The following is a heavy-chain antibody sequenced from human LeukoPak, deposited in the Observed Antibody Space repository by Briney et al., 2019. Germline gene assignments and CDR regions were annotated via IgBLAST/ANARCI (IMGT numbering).Heavy chain of an antibody. V-gene: IGHV1-2*02. Sequence: ASVKVSRKASGYSFTDYYMHWVRQAPGQGLEWMGWINPNSGGTNYAQKFQGRVTLTRDTSISTVYMELTTLTSDDTALYYCAVAPGDYWGQGTLVSVSA. CDR2: INPNSGGT. CDR3: AVAPGDY. D-gene: IGHD2-21*01. CDR1: GYSFTDYY. J-gene: IGHJ4*02.